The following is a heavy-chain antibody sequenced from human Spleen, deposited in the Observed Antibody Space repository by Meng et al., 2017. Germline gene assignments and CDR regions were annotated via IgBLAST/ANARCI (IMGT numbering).Heavy chain of an antibody. CDR2: IKRNSDGVTI. CDR1: GFTFSDYY. V-gene: IGHV3-15*01. Sequence: VTLGEAGGGLVQPGGSLRLSVAGSGFTFSDYYMGWLRQAPGKGLEWVGRIKRNSDGVTIDYAAPVKGRFTISRDDSKNTLYLQMDSLITEDTAVYFCATGAAAADHWGQGTLVTVSS. D-gene: IGHD6-13*01. CDR3: ATGAAAADH. J-gene: IGHJ4*02.